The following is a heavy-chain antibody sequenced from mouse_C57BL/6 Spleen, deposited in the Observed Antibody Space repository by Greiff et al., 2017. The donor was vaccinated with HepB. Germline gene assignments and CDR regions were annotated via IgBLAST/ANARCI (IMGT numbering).Heavy chain of an antibody. CDR1: GFTFSSYA. CDR3: ARDEYYGSSYGYFDY. CDR2: ISDGGSYT. J-gene: IGHJ2*01. V-gene: IGHV5-4*01. D-gene: IGHD1-1*01. Sequence: EVQVVESGGGLVKPGGSLKLSCAASGFTFSSYAMSWVRQTPEKRLEWVATISDGGSYTYYPDNVKGRFTISRDNAKNNLYLQMSHLKSEDTAMYYCARDEYYGSSYGYFDYWGQGTTLTVSS.